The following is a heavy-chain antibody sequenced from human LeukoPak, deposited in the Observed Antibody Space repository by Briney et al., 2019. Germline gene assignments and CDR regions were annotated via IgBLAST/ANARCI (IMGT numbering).Heavy chain of an antibody. V-gene: IGHV1-8*01. CDR2: MNPNSGNT. Sequence: SVKVSCKASGYTFTSYDINWVRQATGQGLEWMGWMNPNSGNTGYAQKFQGRVTMTRNTSISTAYMELSSLRSEDTAVYYCARGGVTIFGVDNYYYYGMNVWGQGTTVTVSS. CDR3: ARGGVTIFGVDNYYYYGMNV. J-gene: IGHJ6*02. CDR1: GYTFTSYD. D-gene: IGHD3-3*01.